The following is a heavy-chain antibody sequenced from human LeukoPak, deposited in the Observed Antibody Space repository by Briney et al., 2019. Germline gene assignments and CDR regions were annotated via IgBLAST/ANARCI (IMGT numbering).Heavy chain of an antibody. CDR1: GGTFSSYA. J-gene: IGHJ4*02. V-gene: IGHV1-69*04. Sequence: SVKVSCKASGGTFSSYAISWVRQAPGQGLEWMGRIIPILGIANYAQKFQGRVTITADKSTSTAYMELSSLRSEDTAVYYCARAGPDYGFDYWGQGTLVTVSS. D-gene: IGHD4-17*01. CDR3: ARAGPDYGFDY. CDR2: IIPILGIA.